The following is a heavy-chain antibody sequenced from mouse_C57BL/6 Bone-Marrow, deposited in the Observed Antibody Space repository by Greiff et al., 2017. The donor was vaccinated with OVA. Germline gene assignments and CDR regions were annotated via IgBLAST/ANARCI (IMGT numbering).Heavy chain of an antibody. CDR3: ARGEITTVVAPTD. CDR2: ISYDGSN. V-gene: IGHV3-6*01. D-gene: IGHD1-1*01. Sequence: VQLQQSGPGLVKPSQSLSLTCSVTGYSITSGYYWNWIRQFPGNKLEWMGYISYDGSNNYHPSLKNRIAITRDTSKNQFFLKLNSVTTEDTATYYCARGEITTVVAPTDWGQGTTLTVSS. J-gene: IGHJ2*01. CDR1: GYSITSGYY.